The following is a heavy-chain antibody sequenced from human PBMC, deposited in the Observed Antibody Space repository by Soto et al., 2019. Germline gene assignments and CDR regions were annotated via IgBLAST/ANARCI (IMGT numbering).Heavy chain of an antibody. Sequence: GGSLRLSCATSGFTFTTYSMNWVRQVPGKGLEWVSSISGSGRSINYADSVKGRVTISRDNAKNSLYLQMNPLTSEDAAVHYGARGVGGSSYYFESWGQGILVTVSS. D-gene: IGHD3-16*01. CDR1: GFTFTTYS. V-gene: IGHV3-21*01. CDR3: ARGVGGSSYYFES. J-gene: IGHJ4*02. CDR2: ISGSGRSI.